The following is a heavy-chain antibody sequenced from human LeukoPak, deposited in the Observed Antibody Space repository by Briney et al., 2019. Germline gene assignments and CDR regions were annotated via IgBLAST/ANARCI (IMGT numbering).Heavy chain of an antibody. Sequence: GESLKISCKGSGYSFTSHWISWVRQMPGKGPEWMGIVNPDDSDTIYSPSFQGQVTISADESITTAYLQWSSLKASDTAMYYCARLRWPRGGRSSFDYWGQGALVTVSS. CDR3: ARLRWPRGGRSSFDY. CDR1: GYSFTSHW. J-gene: IGHJ4*02. V-gene: IGHV5-51*01. CDR2: VNPDDSDT. D-gene: IGHD3-10*01.